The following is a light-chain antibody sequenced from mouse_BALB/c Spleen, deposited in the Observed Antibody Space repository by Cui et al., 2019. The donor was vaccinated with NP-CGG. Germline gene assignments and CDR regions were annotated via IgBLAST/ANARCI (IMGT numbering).Light chain of an antibody. Sequence: QAVVTQESALTTSPGETVTLTCRSITGAVTTSNYANWVQEKPDHLFTGLMGGTNNRAPGVPARFSGSLIEDKAALTITGAQTEDEAIYFCALWYSNHWVFGGGTKLTVL. J-gene: IGLJ1*01. CDR1: TGAVTTSNY. V-gene: IGLV1*01. CDR2: GTN. CDR3: ALWYSNHWV.